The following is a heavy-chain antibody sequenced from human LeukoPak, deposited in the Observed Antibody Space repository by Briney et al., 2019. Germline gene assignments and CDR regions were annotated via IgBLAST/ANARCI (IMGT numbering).Heavy chain of an antibody. J-gene: IGHJ3*01. CDR3: ARETHDALDL. V-gene: IGHV3-30*04. Sequence: GGSLRLSCTASGFTISGDAMHWARQAPGKGLQWVADISFDGTNKNYADSVKGRFTISRDNSKNTLFLQMNSLATDDTALFYCARETHDALDLWGPGTLVTVSS. CDR1: GFTISGDA. CDR2: ISFDGTNK.